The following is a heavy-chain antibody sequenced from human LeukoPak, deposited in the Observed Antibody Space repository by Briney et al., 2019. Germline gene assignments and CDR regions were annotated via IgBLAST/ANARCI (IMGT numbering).Heavy chain of an antibody. CDR1: GFTFSSYA. CDR3: AKDFFAHNWGPSWGAFDI. Sequence: GGSLRLSCAASGFTFSSYAMSWVRQAPGKGLEWVSAISGSGGSTYYADSVKGRFTISRDNSKNTLYLQMNSLRAEDTAVYYCAKDFFAHNWGPSWGAFDIWGQGTMVTVSS. CDR2: ISGSGGST. V-gene: IGHV3-23*01. D-gene: IGHD7-27*01. J-gene: IGHJ3*02.